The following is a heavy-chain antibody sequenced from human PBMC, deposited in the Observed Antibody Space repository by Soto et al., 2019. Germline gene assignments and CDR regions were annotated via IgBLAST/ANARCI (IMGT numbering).Heavy chain of an antibody. CDR2: MYNSEST. Sequence: PSETLSLTCTVAGGSISSYYWSWIRQSPGKGLEWIGYMYNSESTNYNPSLKNRVTISVDTSKNQFSLKLSSVTAADTAVYYCARHPLPEYYDILTGYRARADAFDIWGQGTMVTVSS. CDR1: GGSISSYY. J-gene: IGHJ3*02. D-gene: IGHD3-9*01. CDR3: ARHPLPEYYDILTGYRARADAFDI. V-gene: IGHV4-59*08.